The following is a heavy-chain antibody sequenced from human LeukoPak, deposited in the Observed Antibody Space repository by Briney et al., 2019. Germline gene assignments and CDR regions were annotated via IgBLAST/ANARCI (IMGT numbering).Heavy chain of an antibody. CDR3: ARGYCSGGSCYSPSLGYFDY. CDR1: GGSISSGGYY. V-gene: IGHV4-31*03. Sequence: PSETLSLTCTVSGGSISSGGYYWSWIRQHPGKGLEWIGYIYYSGSTYYNPSLKSRVTISVDTSKNQFSLKLSSVTAADTAVYYCARGYCSGGSCYSPSLGYFDYWGQGTLVTVSS. J-gene: IGHJ4*02. D-gene: IGHD2-15*01. CDR2: IYYSGST.